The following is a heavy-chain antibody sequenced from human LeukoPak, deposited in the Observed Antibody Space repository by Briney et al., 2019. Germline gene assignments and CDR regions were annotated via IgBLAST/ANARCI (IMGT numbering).Heavy chain of an antibody. J-gene: IGHJ4*02. CDR1: GYSISSGYY. V-gene: IGHV4-38-2*02. CDR3: ARILVDTAMVPDY. D-gene: IGHD5-18*01. CDR2: IYHGGST. Sequence: SETLSLTCTVSGYSISSGYYWGWIRQPPGKGLEWIGSIYHGGSTYYNPSLKSRVTISVDTSKNQFSLKLSSVTAADTAVYYCARILVDTAMVPDYWGQGTLVTVSS.